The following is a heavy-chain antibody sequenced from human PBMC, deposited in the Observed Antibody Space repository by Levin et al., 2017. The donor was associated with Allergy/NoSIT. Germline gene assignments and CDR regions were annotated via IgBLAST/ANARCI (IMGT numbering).Heavy chain of an antibody. CDR3: AIRGAAGDSFGYYFDY. CDR2: IYPGDSDT. Sequence: GESLKISCKGSGYSFPSYWIGWVRQMPGKGLEWMGIIYPGDSDTRYTPSFQSQVTISVDKSISTAYLQWSSLKASDTAMYYCAIRGAAGDSFGYYFDYWGRGTLVTVSS. D-gene: IGHD2-21*02. CDR1: GYSFPSYW. V-gene: IGHV5-51*01. J-gene: IGHJ4*02.